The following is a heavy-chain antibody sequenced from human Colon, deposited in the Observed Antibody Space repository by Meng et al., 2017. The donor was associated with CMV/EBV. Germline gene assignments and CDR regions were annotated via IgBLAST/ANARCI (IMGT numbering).Heavy chain of an antibody. CDR2: INPNSGGT. V-gene: IGHV1-2*02. J-gene: IGHJ5*02. D-gene: IGHD1-1*01. Sequence: ASVKVSCKASGYTFTGYYLHWVRQAPGQGLEWMGWINPNSGGTNYAQKFQGRVTMTRDTSIITAYLELSRLRSAATAVYYCARDAAYSWKGANWFDPWGQGTLVTVSS. CDR3: ARDAAYSWKGANWFDP. CDR1: GYTFTGYY.